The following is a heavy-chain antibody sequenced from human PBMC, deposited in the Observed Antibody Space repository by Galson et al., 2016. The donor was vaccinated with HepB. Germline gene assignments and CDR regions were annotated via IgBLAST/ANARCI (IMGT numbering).Heavy chain of an antibody. CDR1: GFTFESNG. CDR3: ARGTDTYSSGWLTFDY. V-gene: IGHV3-33*01. CDR2: IWLDGSNK. Sequence: SLRLSCAASGFTFESNGMHWVRQAPGKGLEWVAVIWLDGSNKYYADSVEGRFTISRDNSKNTLYLQMSSLRAEDTAVYYCARGTDTYSSGWLTFDYWGQGTLVTVSS. J-gene: IGHJ4*02. D-gene: IGHD6-19*01.